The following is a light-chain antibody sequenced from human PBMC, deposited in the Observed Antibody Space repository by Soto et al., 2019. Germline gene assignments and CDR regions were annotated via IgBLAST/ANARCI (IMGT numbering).Light chain of an antibody. CDR3: QQCISCPPWT. V-gene: IGKV1-39*01. CDR1: QDISNY. CDR2: DAS. Sequence: DIQMTQSPSSLSASVGDRVTITCQASQDISNYLDWYQQKPGKAPKLLIYDASNLKSGVPSRFSGSGSGTDFTLTISSLQPEDFATYYCQQCISCPPWTFGQGTKVDIK. J-gene: IGKJ1*01.